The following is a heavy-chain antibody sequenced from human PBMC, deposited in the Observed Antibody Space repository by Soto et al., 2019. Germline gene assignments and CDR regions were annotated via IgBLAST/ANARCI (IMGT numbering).Heavy chain of an antibody. Sequence: SGPTLVNPTQTLTLTCTFSGFSLSTSGVGVGWIRQPPGKALEWLALVYWNDDKRYSPSLKSRLTITKDTSKNQVVLTMTNMDPVDTATYYCEHSIITTAIFAYWGQGTLVTVSS. CDR2: VYWNDDK. J-gene: IGHJ4*02. V-gene: IGHV2-5*01. CDR1: GFSLSTSGVG. CDR3: EHSIITTAIFAY. D-gene: IGHD3-10*01.